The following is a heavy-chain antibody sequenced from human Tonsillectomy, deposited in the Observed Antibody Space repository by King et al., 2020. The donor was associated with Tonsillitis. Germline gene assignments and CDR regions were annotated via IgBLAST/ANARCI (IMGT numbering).Heavy chain of an antibody. Sequence: QLVQSGAEVKKPGESLRISCKGSGYSFTSYWISWVRQMPGKGLEWMGRIDPSDSYTNYSPSFQGHVTISADKSISTAYLQWSSLKASDTAMYYCARDDQYYDSSGYLFDYWGQGTLVTVSS. V-gene: IGHV5-10-1*03. J-gene: IGHJ4*02. CDR1: GYSFTSYW. CDR2: IDPSDSYT. CDR3: ARDDQYYDSSGYLFDY. D-gene: IGHD3-22*01.